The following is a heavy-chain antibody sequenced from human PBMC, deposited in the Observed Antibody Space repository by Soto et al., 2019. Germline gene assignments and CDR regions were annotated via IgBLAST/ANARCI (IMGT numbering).Heavy chain of an antibody. Sequence: PGGSLRLSCAASGFTFSDYYMSWIRQAPGKGLEWVSYISSSGSTIYYAASVKGRFTISRDNANNSLYLKMNSLRAEDTAVYYCARDSPFPPPSWVDYRGQGTLVTVSS. CDR3: ARDSPFPPPSWVDY. V-gene: IGHV3-11*01. D-gene: IGHD3-16*01. J-gene: IGHJ4*02. CDR2: ISSSGSTI. CDR1: GFTFSDYY.